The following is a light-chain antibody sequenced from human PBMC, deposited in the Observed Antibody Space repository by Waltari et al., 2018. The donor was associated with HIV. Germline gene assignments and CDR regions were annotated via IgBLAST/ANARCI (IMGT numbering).Light chain of an antibody. V-gene: IGLV2-11*01. CDR3: SSYDNNNNYVF. Sequence: SALTQTRPVSGSPGQAVNISCPGTSRDGGAANYVSWYQQPPGNAPKLMIYEVTQRPSGIPGRFSASRAGNTASLTVSGLQADDAADYYCSSYDNNNNYVFFGGGTKLTVL. J-gene: IGLJ2*01. CDR1: SRDGGAANY. CDR2: EVT.